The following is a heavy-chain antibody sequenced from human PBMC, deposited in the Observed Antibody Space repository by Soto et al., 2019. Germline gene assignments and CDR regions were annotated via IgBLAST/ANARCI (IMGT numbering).Heavy chain of an antibody. Sequence: SETLSLTCAVSGGSISSYYWWSCFRQPPGRGLEWIGEVYHSGSNNYNPSLKSRVTISVDKSKNQFSLELTSVTAADTAVYFCARDRPSEYTYGSSGWSDPWGQGTLVTVSS. V-gene: IGHV4-4*02. CDR1: GGSISSYYW. D-gene: IGHD5-18*01. CDR3: ARDRPSEYTYGSSGWSDP. J-gene: IGHJ5*02. CDR2: VYHSGSN.